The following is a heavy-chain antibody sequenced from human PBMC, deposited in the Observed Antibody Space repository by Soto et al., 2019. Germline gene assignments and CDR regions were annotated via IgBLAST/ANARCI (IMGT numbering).Heavy chain of an antibody. Sequence: EAQLLESGGGLVQPGGSLRLSCTTSRFSLNTYGMTWVRRAPGKGLEWVSTLSASGSGSYYAESVKGRFTVSRDNSKNTMYLQLNRLTDEDTAGYYCARHSYGVSCIVGLGVWGQGTTDAVSS. CDR3: ARHSYGVSCIVGLGV. CDR1: RFSLNTYG. V-gene: IGHV3-23*01. D-gene: IGHD4-17*01. CDR2: LSASGSGS. J-gene: IGHJ6*02.